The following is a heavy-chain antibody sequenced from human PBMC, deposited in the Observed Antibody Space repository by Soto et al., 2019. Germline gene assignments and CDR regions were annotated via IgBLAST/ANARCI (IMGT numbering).Heavy chain of an antibody. Sequence: PSETLSLTCTVSGGSISSGDYYLSWIRQPPGKGLEWDGYIYYSRSNYYNASLKSRVTISVDTSKNQFSLKLSSVPAADTAVYYSAGYGIGLDYWAQGTQITGSS. J-gene: IGHJ4*02. CDR3: AGYGIGLDY. CDR2: IYYSRSN. CDR1: GGSISSGDYY. V-gene: IGHV4-30-4*08. D-gene: IGHD2-15*01.